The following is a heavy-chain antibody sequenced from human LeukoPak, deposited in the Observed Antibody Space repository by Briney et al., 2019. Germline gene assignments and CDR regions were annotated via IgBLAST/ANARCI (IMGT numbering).Heavy chain of an antibody. CDR2: IWYDGSNR. CDR3: ARERMGGGMDV. V-gene: IGHV3-33*01. D-gene: IGHD1-26*01. J-gene: IGHJ6*02. CDR1: GFTFSRYG. Sequence: PGRSLRLSCAASGFTFSRYGMHWVRQAPGKGLEWVAVIWYDGSNRDYADSVKGRFTISRDNSKNTLYLQMNSLRAEDTAVYYCARERMGGGMDVWGHGTTVTVSS.